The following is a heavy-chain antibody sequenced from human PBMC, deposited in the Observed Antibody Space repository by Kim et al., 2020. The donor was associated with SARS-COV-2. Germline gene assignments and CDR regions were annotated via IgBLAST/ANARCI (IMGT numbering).Heavy chain of an antibody. CDR3: ARDLGIAARVYGMDV. D-gene: IGHD6-6*01. CDR2: INPSGGST. Sequence: ASVKVSCKASGYTFTSYYMHWVRQAPGQGLEWMGIINPSGGSTSYAQKFQGRVTMTRDTSTSTVYMELSSLRSEDTAVYYCARDLGIAARVYGMDVWGQGTMVTVSS. CDR1: GYTFTSYY. V-gene: IGHV1-46*01. J-gene: IGHJ6*02.